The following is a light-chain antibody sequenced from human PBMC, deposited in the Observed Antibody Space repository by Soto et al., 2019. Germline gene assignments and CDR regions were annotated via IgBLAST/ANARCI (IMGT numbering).Light chain of an antibody. CDR2: DVS. CDR3: SSDTSSSSLMV. J-gene: IGLJ2*01. Sequence: QSALTQPASVSGSPGQSITISCTGTSNDVGGYNYVSWYQQHPGKPPKLMIYDVSNRPSGVSNRLSGSKSGNTASLTISGLQAEGEADYYCSSDTSSSSLMVFGGGIELTVL. V-gene: IGLV2-14*01. CDR1: SNDVGGYNY.